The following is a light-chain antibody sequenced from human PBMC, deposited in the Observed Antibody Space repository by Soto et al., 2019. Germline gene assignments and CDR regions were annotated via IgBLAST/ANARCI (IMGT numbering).Light chain of an antibody. CDR1: QSVASN. CDR3: QHYNIWPFT. J-gene: IGKJ5*01. CDR2: GTS. Sequence: VMKQSAASLSVSPGESVTLSCRASQSVASNLAWYQQKPGQAPILLIYGTSTRATGVPARFSGSGSGTDFTLTSSLLSAAYFAVYRWQHYNIWPFTFGQGTRLEIK. V-gene: IGKV3-15*01.